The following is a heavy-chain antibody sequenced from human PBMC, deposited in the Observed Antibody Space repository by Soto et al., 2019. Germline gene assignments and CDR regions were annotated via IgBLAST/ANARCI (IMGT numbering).Heavy chain of an antibody. J-gene: IGHJ4*02. CDR3: AKEWVYDTSGWSFDY. D-gene: IGHD3-22*01. CDR2: ISYDGSNK. Sequence: QVQLVESGGGVVQPGRSLRLSCAASGFTFSSYGMHWVRQAPGNGLEWVAVISYDGSNKYYADSLKGRFTISRDNSKNTLYLQMNSLRAEDTAVYYCAKEWVYDTSGWSFDYWGQGTLVTVSS. V-gene: IGHV3-30*18. CDR1: GFTFSSYG.